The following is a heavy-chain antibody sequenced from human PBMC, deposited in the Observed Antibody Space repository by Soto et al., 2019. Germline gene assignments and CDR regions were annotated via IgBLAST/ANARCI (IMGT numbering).Heavy chain of an antibody. J-gene: IGHJ4*02. D-gene: IGHD3-3*01. V-gene: IGHV3-30-3*01. CDR3: ARDKRDLRFWGWSYYFDY. Sequence: QVQLVESGGGVVQPERSLRLSCAPSGFTFSNYAMHWVRQAPGKGLEWVAVISYDGSNKYYADSVKGRFTISRDNSKNTLYLKMTGRRAEKTAVYYCARDKRDLRFWGWSYYFDYWGQGTLSPSPQ. CDR2: ISYDGSNK. CDR1: GFTFSNYA.